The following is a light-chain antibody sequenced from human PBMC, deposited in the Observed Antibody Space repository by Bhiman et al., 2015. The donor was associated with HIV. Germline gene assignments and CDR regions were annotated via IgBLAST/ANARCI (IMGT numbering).Light chain of an antibody. CDR2: DVS. Sequence: QSALTQPASVSGSPGQSITISCSGSSSDIGAYNFVSWYQHHPGKVPKLIIYDVSERPSGVSDRFSGSKSGNTASLTISGLQAEDEADYYCSSYTSSGVFGGGTKLTVL. CDR3: SSYTSSGV. V-gene: IGLV2-14*03. J-gene: IGLJ2*01. CDR1: SSDIGAYNF.